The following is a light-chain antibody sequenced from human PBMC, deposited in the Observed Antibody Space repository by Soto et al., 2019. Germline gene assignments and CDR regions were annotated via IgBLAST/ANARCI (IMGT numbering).Light chain of an antibody. CDR2: GAA. CDR1: QSVSSSY. CDR3: QQYQDWPRT. J-gene: IGKJ1*01. Sequence: EIVLTQSPGTLSFAPGERATLSCRASQSVSSSYLAWYQRKPGQAPRLLIYGAATRATGIPARFSGRGSRTEFTLTISSLQAEDSAVYYCQQYQDWPRTFGQGTKVDI. V-gene: IGKV3-15*01.